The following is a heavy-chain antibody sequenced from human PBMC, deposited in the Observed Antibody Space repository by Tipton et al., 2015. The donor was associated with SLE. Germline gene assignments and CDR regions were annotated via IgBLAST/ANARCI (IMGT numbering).Heavy chain of an antibody. J-gene: IGHJ4*02. CDR1: GGSISSYS. Sequence: TLSLTCSVSGGSISSYSWSWIRQPAGRRLEWIASIHYSGSTHYNPSLRSRVSISVDTSKNQFSLRLSSVTAADTAVYYCARRPWGGFDYWGQGTLVTVSS. CDR2: IHYSGST. CDR3: ARRPWGGFDY. D-gene: IGHD3-10*01. V-gene: IGHV4-59*08.